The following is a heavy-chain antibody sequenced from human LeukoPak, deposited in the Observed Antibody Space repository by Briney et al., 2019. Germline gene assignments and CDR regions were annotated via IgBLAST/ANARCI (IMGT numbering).Heavy chain of an antibody. J-gene: IGHJ3*02. CDR1: GYTFTSYG. V-gene: IGHV1-18*01. Sequence: ASVKVSCKASGYTFTSYGISWVRQAPGQGLEWMGWISAYNGNTNYAQKLQGRVTMTTDPSTSTAYMEPRSLRSDDTVVYYCASNSKGIAVAGAHAFDIWGQGTMVTVSS. CDR3: ASNSKGIAVAGAHAFDI. D-gene: IGHD6-19*01. CDR2: ISAYNGNT.